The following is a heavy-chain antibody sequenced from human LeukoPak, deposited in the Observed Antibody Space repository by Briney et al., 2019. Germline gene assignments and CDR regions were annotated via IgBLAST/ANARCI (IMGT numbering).Heavy chain of an antibody. D-gene: IGHD6-19*01. CDR2: INHSGST. J-gene: IGHJ4*02. CDR3: ARGFRYIGFDIAVPGTPYYFDY. V-gene: IGHV4-34*01. CDR1: GVSFSGYY. Sequence: SETLSLTCAVYGVSFSGYYWSWIRQPPGKGLEWIGEINHSGSTNYNPSLKSRVTISVDTSKNQLSLKLNSVTAADTAVYYCARGFRYIGFDIAVPGTPYYFDYWGQGTLVTVSS.